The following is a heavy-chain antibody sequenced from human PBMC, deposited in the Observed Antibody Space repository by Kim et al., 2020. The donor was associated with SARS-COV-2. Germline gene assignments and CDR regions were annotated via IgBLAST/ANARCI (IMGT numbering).Heavy chain of an antibody. Sequence: SETLSLTCAVYGGSFSGYYWSWIRQPPGKGLEWIGEINHSGSTNYNPSLKSRVTISVDTSKNQFSLKLSSVTSADTAVYYCAREGYKSYGNWGQGTLVTVSS. V-gene: IGHV4-34*01. CDR1: GGSFSGYY. J-gene: IGHJ4*02. D-gene: IGHD5-12*01. CDR3: AREGYKSYGN. CDR2: INHSGST.